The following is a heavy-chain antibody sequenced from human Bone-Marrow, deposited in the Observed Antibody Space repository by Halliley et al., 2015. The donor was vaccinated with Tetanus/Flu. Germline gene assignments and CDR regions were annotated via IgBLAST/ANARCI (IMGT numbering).Heavy chain of an antibody. J-gene: IGHJ5*02. CDR2: ITGSGDT. V-gene: IGHV3-23*01. CDR3: VKHYRDHIWGWFDP. Sequence: SLRLSCSTSGFTFTSYAVTWVRQAPGKGLEWISAITGSGDTYYAGAVMGRFIISRDNFKSTVDLQMNSLRADDTAVYYCVKHYRDHIWGWFDPWGQGTLVTVSS. D-gene: IGHD3-16*01. CDR1: GFTFTSYA.